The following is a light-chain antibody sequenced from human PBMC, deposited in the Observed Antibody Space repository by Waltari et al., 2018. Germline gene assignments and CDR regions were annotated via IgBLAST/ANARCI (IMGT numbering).Light chain of an antibody. CDR3: QTGGHGTWV. J-gene: IGLJ3*02. Sequence: QLVVTQSPSASASLGASVKPTCTLSSGHSSNIIAWLQQQPETGRRYWMKVNSDGSHSRGDEIPVRFSGSSSGGERHLTMSSLQAEDEADDYCQTGGHGTWVFGGGTKLTVL. CDR1: SGHSSNI. V-gene: IGLV4-69*01. CDR2: VNSDGSH.